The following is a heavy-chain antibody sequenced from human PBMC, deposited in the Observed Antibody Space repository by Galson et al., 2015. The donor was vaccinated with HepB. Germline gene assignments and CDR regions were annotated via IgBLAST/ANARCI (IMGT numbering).Heavy chain of an antibody. CDR2: ISSSSSYI. J-gene: IGHJ4*02. Sequence: SLRLSCAASGFTFSSYSMNWVRQAPGKGLEWVSSISSSSSYIYYADSVKGRFTISRDNAKNSLYLQMNSLRAEDTAVYYCARGEYKYGHFYFDSWGQGSLVTVSS. D-gene: IGHD5-18*01. CDR3: ARGEYKYGHFYFDS. CDR1: GFTFSSYS. V-gene: IGHV3-21*04.